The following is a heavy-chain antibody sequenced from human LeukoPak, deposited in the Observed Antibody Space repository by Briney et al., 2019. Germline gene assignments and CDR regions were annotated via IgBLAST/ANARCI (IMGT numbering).Heavy chain of an antibody. CDR2: ISSSSSNI. Sequence: GGSLRLSCAASGFTFTTYWMSWVRQAPGKGLEWVSYISSSSSNINYADSVRGRFTISRDSAKNSLYLHMDSLRVEDMAVYYCARGGAARPDYWGQGTLVTVSS. CDR3: ARGGAARPDY. CDR1: GFTFTTYW. D-gene: IGHD6-6*01. J-gene: IGHJ4*02. V-gene: IGHV3-21*01.